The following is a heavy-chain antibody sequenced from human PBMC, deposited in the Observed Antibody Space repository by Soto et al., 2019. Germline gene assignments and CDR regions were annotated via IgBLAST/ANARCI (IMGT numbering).Heavy chain of an antibody. Sequence: QVQLVQSGAEVKKPGSSVKVSCKASGGTFSSYAISWVRQSPGQGLEWMGGIIPISDTTNYAQKFQGRVTIPADEYTSTADMELSSLRSDDTAVYYCARSQGSSTSLDIYYYYYYGMDVWGQGTTVTVSS. J-gene: IGHJ6*02. D-gene: IGHD2-2*01. CDR1: GGTFSSYA. CDR2: IIPISDTT. V-gene: IGHV1-69*01. CDR3: ARSQGSSTSLDIYYYYYYGMDV.